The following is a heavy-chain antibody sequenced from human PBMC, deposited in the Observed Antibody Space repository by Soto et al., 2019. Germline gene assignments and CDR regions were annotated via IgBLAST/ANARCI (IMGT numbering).Heavy chain of an antibody. V-gene: IGHV3-73*02. CDR1: GFTFSGSA. D-gene: IGHD4-17*01. CDR2: IRSRANSYAT. Sequence: EVQLVESGGGLVQPGGSLKLSCAASGFTFSGSAMHWVRQASGKGLEWVGRIRSRANSYATAYAASVKGRFTISRDDSKNTAYLQMNILKTDDTAVYYCTTTVTTSLIFGDQGTLVTVSS. J-gene: IGHJ4*02. CDR3: TTTVTTSLIF.